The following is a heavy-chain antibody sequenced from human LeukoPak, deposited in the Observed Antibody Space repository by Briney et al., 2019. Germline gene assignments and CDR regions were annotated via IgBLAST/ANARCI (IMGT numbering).Heavy chain of an antibody. CDR3: AREGSGYTYGRGSYFDY. V-gene: IGHV4-34*01. CDR2: INHSGST. D-gene: IGHD5-18*01. J-gene: IGHJ4*01. Sequence: SETLSLTCAVYGGSFSGYYWSWIRQPPGKGLEWIGEINHSGSTNYNPSLKSRVTISVDTSKNQFSLKLSSVTAADTAVYYCAREGSGYTYGRGSYFDYWGHGILVTVSS. CDR1: GGSFSGYY.